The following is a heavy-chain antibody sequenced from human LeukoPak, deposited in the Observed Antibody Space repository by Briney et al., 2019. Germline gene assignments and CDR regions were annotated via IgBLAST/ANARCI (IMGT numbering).Heavy chain of an antibody. CDR1: GFTFSSYI. CDR2: ISSSSSTI. D-gene: IGHD6-6*01. J-gene: IGHJ4*02. CDR3: ARDPHAYSSSAIYDY. Sequence: GGSLRLSCAASGFTFSSYIMNWVRQAPGKGLEWVSYISSSSSTIYYADSVKGRFTISGDNAKNSLYLQMNSLRAEDTAVYYCARDPHAYSSSAIYDYWGQGTLVTVSS. V-gene: IGHV3-48*01.